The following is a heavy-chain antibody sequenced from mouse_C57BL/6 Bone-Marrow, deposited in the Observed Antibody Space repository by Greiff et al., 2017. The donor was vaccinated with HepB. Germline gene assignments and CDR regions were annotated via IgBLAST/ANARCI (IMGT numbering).Heavy chain of an antibody. J-gene: IGHJ1*03. Sequence: EVKVVESGGGLVKPGGSLKLSCAASGFTFSSYAMSWVRQTPEKRLEWVATISDGGSYTYYPDNVKGRFTISRDNAKNNLYLQMIHMKSEDTAIYYCARDSRFYWYFAVWGTGTTVTVSS. V-gene: IGHV5-4*01. CDR3: ARDSRFYWYFAV. CDR1: GFTFSSYA. CDR2: ISDGGSYT.